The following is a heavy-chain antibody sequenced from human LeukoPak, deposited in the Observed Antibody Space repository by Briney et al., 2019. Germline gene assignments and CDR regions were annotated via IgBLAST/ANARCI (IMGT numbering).Heavy chain of an antibody. Sequence: SGGSLRLSCAASRFTFSSYSMNWVRQAPGKGLEWVSSISSSSSYIYYADSVKGRFTISRDNAKNSLYLQMNSLRAEDTAVYYCAKSFVVVTATHWGQGTLVTVSS. V-gene: IGHV3-21*01. CDR3: AKSFVVVTATH. CDR2: ISSSSSYI. CDR1: RFTFSSYS. D-gene: IGHD2-21*02. J-gene: IGHJ4*02.